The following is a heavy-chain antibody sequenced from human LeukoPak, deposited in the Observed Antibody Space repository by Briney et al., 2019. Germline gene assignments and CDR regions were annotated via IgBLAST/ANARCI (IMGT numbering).Heavy chain of an antibody. CDR1: GFTFDDYA. J-gene: IGHJ3*02. CDR2: ISWNSGSI. V-gene: IGHV3-9*01. Sequence: GGSLRLSCAASGFTFDDYAMHWVRQAPGKGLEWVSGISWNSGSIGYADSVKGRFTISRGNAKNSLYLQMNSLRAEDTALYYCAKDYGDGAFDIWGQGTMVTVSS. CDR3: AKDYGDGAFDI. D-gene: IGHD4-17*01.